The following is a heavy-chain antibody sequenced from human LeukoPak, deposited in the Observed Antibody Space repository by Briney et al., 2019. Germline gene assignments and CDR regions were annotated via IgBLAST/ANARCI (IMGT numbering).Heavy chain of an antibody. Sequence: QPGGSLRLSCAASGFTFSIYWMHWVRQAPGKGLAWVSRINSDGSSTSYADSVKGRFTISRDNAKNTLYLQMKSLRAEDTAVYYCARDEDWSGYYGAFDIWGQGTMVTVSS. CDR2: INSDGSST. CDR3: ARDEDWSGYYGAFDI. CDR1: GFTFSIYW. V-gene: IGHV3-74*01. D-gene: IGHD3-3*01. J-gene: IGHJ3*02.